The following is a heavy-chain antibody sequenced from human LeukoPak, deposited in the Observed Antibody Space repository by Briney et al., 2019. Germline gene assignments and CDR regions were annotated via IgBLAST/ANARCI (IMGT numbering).Heavy chain of an antibody. Sequence: GGSLRLSCAASGFTFSDYYMSWIRQAPDKGLEWVSYISSRGKTVHYADSVKGRFTTSRDNAEMSLCLQMDSLRAEDTAIYFCARGRDGYKYWGPGTRVTVSS. CDR3: ARGRDGYKY. CDR2: ISSRGKTV. V-gene: IGHV3-11*01. J-gene: IGHJ4*02. CDR1: GFTFSDYY. D-gene: IGHD5-24*01.